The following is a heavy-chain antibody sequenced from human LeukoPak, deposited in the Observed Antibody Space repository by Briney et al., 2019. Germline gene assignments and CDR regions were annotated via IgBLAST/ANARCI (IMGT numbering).Heavy chain of an antibody. CDR3: ARDRGSRYYYYYMVV. V-gene: IGHV3-15*01. CDR1: GFTFSNAW. Sequence: PGGSLRLSCAASGFTFSNAWMSWVRQAPGKGLEWVGRIKSKTDGGTTDYAAPVKGRFTISRDDSKNTLYLQMNSLRAEDTAVYYCARDRGSRYYYYYMVVWGKGTTVTVSS. CDR2: IKSKTDGGTT. J-gene: IGHJ6*03.